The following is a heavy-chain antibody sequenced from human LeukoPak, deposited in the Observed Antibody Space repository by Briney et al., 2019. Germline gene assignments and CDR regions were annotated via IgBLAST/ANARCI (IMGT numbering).Heavy chain of an antibody. Sequence: SETLSLTCTVSGGSISSSSYYWGWIRQPPGKGLEWIGSIYYSGSTYYNPSLKSRVTISVDTSKNQFSLKLSSVTAADTAVYYCARVTMVTTSPWSWGPKKIGQEVTWHDPWGQGTLVTVSS. CDR2: IYYSGST. J-gene: IGHJ5*02. CDR1: GGSISSSSYY. D-gene: IGHD4/OR15-4a*01. V-gene: IGHV4-39*07. CDR3: ARVTMVTTSPWSWGPKKIGQEVTWHDP.